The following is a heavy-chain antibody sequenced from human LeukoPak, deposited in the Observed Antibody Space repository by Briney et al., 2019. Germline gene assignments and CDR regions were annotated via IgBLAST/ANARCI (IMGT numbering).Heavy chain of an antibody. CDR2: LYYSGSS. CDR1: GGSISSTNNF. J-gene: IGHJ4*02. CDR3: ARLSARSFSYYFDY. V-gene: IGHV4-39*01. Sequence: PSETLSLTCTVSGGSISSTNNFWGWIRQPPGKGLEWIGSLYYSGSSYYNPSLKSRVSISVDTSKNQFSLKLSSVTAADTAVYYCARLSARSFSYYFDYWGQGTLVTASS. D-gene: IGHD2-15*01.